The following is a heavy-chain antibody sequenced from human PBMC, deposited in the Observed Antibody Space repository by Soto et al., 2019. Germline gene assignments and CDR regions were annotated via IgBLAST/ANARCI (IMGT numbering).Heavy chain of an antibody. Sequence: GGSLRLSCAASGFTSSIYSMNWVRQAPGKGLEWVSYISSSSSTIYYADSVKGRFTISRDNAKNSLYLQMNSLRAEDTAVYYCARDGHPVGYSYGPNPNYFDYWGQGTLVTVSS. V-gene: IGHV3-48*01. CDR3: ARDGHPVGYSYGPNPNYFDY. D-gene: IGHD5-18*01. J-gene: IGHJ4*02. CDR1: GFTSSIYS. CDR2: ISSSSSTI.